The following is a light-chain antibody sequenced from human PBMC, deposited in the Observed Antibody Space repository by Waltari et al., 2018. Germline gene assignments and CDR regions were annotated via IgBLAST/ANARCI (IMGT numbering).Light chain of an antibody. J-gene: IGKJ2*01. V-gene: IGKV3-15*01. Sequence: EIVMTQSPATLSVSPGERATLSCRASQSVSSNLAWYQQKPGQAPRLLSYGASTRATGIPARFSGSGSGTEFTLTISSLQSEDFAVYYCQQYNNWPRGTFGQGTKLGIK. CDR1: QSVSSN. CDR2: GAS. CDR3: QQYNNWPRGT.